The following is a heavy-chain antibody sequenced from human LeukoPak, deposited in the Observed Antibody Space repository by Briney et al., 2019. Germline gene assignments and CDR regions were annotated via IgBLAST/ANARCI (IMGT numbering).Heavy chain of an antibody. J-gene: IGHJ6*02. Sequence: GGSLRLSCAASGITFSSYWMNWVRQAPGKGLEWVAVISYDGSNKYYADSVKGRFTISRDNSKNTLYLQMNSLRAEDTAVYYCARDLYQYCSGGSCYGMDVWGQGTTVTVSS. CDR3: ARDLYQYCSGGSCYGMDV. V-gene: IGHV3-30-3*01. CDR2: ISYDGSNK. D-gene: IGHD2-15*01. CDR1: GITFSSYW.